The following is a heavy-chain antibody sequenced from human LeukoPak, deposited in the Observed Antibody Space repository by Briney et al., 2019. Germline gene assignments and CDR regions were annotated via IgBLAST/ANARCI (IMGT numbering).Heavy chain of an antibody. Sequence: GASAKVSCKTSGYTFTNYYMHWVRQAPGQGLEWMGWINPNSGGTNYAEKFQGRVTMTRDTSISTAYMELSRLRSDDTAVYFCAPTNSWHYYFDYWGQGTLVTVSS. V-gene: IGHV1-2*02. CDR2: INPNSGGT. CDR1: GYTFTNYY. D-gene: IGHD6-13*01. CDR3: APTNSWHYYFDY. J-gene: IGHJ4*02.